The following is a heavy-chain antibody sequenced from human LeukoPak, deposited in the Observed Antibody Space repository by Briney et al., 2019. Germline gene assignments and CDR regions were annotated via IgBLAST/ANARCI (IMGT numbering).Heavy chain of an antibody. D-gene: IGHD4-23*01. J-gene: IGHJ6*03. Sequence: ASVKVSCKASGGTFSSYAISWVRQAPGQGLEWMGRIIPIFGTANYAQKFQGRVTITTDESTSTAYMELSSLRSEDTAVYYCARVVTPRYYYYYMDVWGKGTTVTVSS. CDR3: ARVVTPRYYYYYMDV. V-gene: IGHV1-69*05. CDR1: GGTFSSYA. CDR2: IIPIFGTA.